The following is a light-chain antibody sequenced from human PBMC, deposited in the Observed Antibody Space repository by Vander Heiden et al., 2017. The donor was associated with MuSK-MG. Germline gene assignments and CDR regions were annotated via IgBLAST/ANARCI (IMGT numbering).Light chain of an antibody. Sequence: DIQMTQSPSSLSASVGDRVTITCRASQSISSYLNWYQQKPGKAPKLLIYAASSLQSGVPSRFSGSGSGTDSTLTISRLQPEDFATYYCQQRYSTPHTFGPGTKVDIK. CDR2: AAS. J-gene: IGKJ3*01. CDR1: QSISSY. V-gene: IGKV1-39*01. CDR3: QQRYSTPHT.